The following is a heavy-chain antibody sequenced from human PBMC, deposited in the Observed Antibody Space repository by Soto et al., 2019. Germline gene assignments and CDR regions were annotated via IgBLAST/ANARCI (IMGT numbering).Heavy chain of an antibody. Sequence: QVQLVQSGAEVKKPESSVKVSCKAPAGTFSTYAISWVRQAPGQGLEWMGGIIPMFGTANYAQRFQDRVTITADESTNTVYMELSSLRSEDTAVYFCASGIQLWLRRINTGYSGWGQGTVVTVSS. J-gene: IGHJ4*02. CDR1: AGTFSTYA. CDR3: ASGIQLWLRRINTGYSG. D-gene: IGHD5-18*01. CDR2: IIPMFGTA. V-gene: IGHV1-69*12.